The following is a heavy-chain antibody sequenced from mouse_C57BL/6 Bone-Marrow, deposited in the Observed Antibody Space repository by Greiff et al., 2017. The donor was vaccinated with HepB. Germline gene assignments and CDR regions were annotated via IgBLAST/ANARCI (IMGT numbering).Heavy chain of an antibody. CDR2: INPNNGGT. D-gene: IGHD2-5*01. CDR3: ARGLYSNYDAMDY. CDR1: GYTFTDYY. Sequence: EVQLQQSGPELVKPGASVKISCKASGYTFTDYYMNWVKQSHGKSLEWIGDINPNNGGTSYNQKFKGKATLTVDKSSSTAYMELRSLTSEDSAVYNCARGLYSNYDAMDYWGQGTSVTVSS. J-gene: IGHJ4*01. V-gene: IGHV1-26*01.